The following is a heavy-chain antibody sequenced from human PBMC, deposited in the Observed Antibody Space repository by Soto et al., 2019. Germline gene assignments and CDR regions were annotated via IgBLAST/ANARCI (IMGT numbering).Heavy chain of an antibody. CDR1: GFTFSSYG. Sequence: GGSLRLSCAASGFTFSSYGMHWVRQAPGKGLEWVSGISWNSDTIGYADSVKGRFTISRDNAKNSLYLQMNSLRAEDTAVYYCARDDSGYAPYYYYYGMDVWGQGTTVTVSS. CDR3: ARDDSGYAPYYYYYGMDV. CDR2: ISWNSDTI. J-gene: IGHJ6*02. D-gene: IGHD5-12*01. V-gene: IGHV3-9*01.